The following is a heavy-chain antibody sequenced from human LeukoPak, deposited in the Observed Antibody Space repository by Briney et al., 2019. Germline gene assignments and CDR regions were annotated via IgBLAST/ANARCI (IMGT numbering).Heavy chain of an antibody. CDR1: GDSVSSNSVT. CDR3: ARRLTQYDCFDP. D-gene: IGHD2-2*01. CDR2: TYYGSTWYN. Sequence: SRTLSLTCAISGDSVSSNSVTWNWIRQSPSRGLEWLGRTYYGSTWYNDYAVSVRGQITVNPDTSKNQFSLHLNSVTPEDTAVYYCARRLTQYDCFDPWGQGILVTVSS. V-gene: IGHV6-1*01. J-gene: IGHJ5*02.